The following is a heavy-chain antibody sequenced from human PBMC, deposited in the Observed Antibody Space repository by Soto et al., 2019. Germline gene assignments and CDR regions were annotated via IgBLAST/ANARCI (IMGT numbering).Heavy chain of an antibody. CDR1: GFTFSSYG. Sequence: QVQLVESGGGVVQPGRSLRLSCAASGFTFSSYGMHWVRQAPGKGLGWVAVISYDGSNKYYADSVKGRFTISRDNSKNTLYLQMNNMRAEDTAVYYCAKVIGEQWLKNYYYHYGMDVWGQGTTVTVSS. D-gene: IGHD6-19*01. V-gene: IGHV3-30*18. CDR2: ISYDGSNK. CDR3: AKVIGEQWLKNYYYHYGMDV. J-gene: IGHJ6*02.